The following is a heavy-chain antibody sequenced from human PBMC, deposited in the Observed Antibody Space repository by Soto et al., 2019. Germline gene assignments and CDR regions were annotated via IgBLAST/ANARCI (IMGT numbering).Heavy chain of an antibody. D-gene: IGHD2-21*01. CDR1: GFTFSRFT. Sequence: EVQLVESGGGLVKPGGSVRLSCEGSGFTFSRFTINGVLQAAGKGLEWVASISSTSTYIYYADFVRGRFSSARDNAKNSLYLHMDNLRAEDKALYYCASEYYTGNSCYSRIFHYRGQGTLVPVSS. CDR2: ISSTSTYI. V-gene: IGHV3-21*02. CDR3: ASEYYTGNSCYSRIFHY. J-gene: IGHJ4*02.